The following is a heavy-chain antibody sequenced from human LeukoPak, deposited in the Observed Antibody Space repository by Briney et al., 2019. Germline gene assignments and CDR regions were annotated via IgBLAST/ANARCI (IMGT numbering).Heavy chain of an antibody. J-gene: IGHJ1*01. CDR3: AKDIGYYYDSSGTLQH. D-gene: IGHD3-22*01. CDR1: GFTFDDYA. CDR2: ISGDGGST. V-gene: IGHV3-43*02. Sequence: GGSLRLSCAASGFTFDDYAMHWVRQAPGKGLEWVSLISGDGGSTYYADSVKGRFTISRDNSKNSLYLQMNSLGAEDTALYYCAKDIGYYYDSSGTLQHWGQGTLVTVSS.